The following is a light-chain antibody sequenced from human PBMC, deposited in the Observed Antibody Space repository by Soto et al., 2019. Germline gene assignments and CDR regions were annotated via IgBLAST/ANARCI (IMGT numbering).Light chain of an antibody. V-gene: IGKV3-15*01. CDR1: QSVGSN. CDR3: QQYKNWPPCT. Sequence: EVVMTQSPATLSASPGERAALSCRASQSVGSNLAWYQQKPGQAPRLLIYGASTRASGIPTRFSGSGSGTQFTLTISSLQSEDFAVYYCQQYKNWPPCTFGQGTKVDIK. J-gene: IGKJ1*01. CDR2: GAS.